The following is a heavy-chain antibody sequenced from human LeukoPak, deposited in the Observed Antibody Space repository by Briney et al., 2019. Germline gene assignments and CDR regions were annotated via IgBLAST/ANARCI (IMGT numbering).Heavy chain of an antibody. J-gene: IGHJ4*02. D-gene: IGHD2-15*01. CDR2: IFPADSDT. Sequence: GESLKISCKGSGYSFTSYWIGWVRQMSGKGLELMGIIFPADSDTRYSPSFQGQVIISVDKSINTAYLQWSSLKASDTAMYYCTREEGYCNGGFCYPRHWGQGTLVTVSS. CDR1: GYSFTSYW. CDR3: TREEGYCNGGFCYPRH. V-gene: IGHV5-51*01.